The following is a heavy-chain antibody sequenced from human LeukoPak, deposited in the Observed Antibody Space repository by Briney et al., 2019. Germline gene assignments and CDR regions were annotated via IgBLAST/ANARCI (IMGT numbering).Heavy chain of an antibody. J-gene: IGHJ4*02. V-gene: IGHV1-18*01. CDR1: GYTFTRYG. Sequence: ASVKVSCKASGYTFTRYGISWVRQAPGQGLEWMGWISAYNGNTKYAQKFQGRVTMTTDTSTSTVYVELRSLRSDDTAVYYCARGAYYFDYWGQGTLVTVSS. CDR2: ISAYNGNT. CDR3: ARGAYYFDY.